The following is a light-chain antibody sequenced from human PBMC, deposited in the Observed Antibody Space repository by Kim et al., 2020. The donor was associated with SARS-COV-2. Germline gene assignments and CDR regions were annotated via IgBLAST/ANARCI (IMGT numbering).Light chain of an antibody. V-gene: IGKV1-27*01. CDR3: QKYNSAPYT. Sequence: SASVGHRVTITCRACQGISNYLAWYQQKPGKVPKLLIYAASTLQSGVPSRFSGSGSGTDFTLTISSLQPEDVATYYGQKYNSAPYTFGQGTKLEIK. CDR2: AAS. J-gene: IGKJ2*01. CDR1: QGISNY.